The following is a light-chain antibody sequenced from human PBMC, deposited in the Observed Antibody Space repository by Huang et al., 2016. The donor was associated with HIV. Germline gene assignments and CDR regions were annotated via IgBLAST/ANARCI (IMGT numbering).Light chain of an antibody. CDR1: QSISNH. Sequence: DIQMTQSPPFLSASVGDRVSITCRTSQSISNHLNWYQQKPGTAPKPLIYAASSLQSGVPSRFSGSGSGTEFTLTISSLQPEDLATYYCQQSYSTLRAWTFGQGTKVEIK. J-gene: IGKJ1*01. CDR2: AAS. CDR3: QQSYSTLRAWT. V-gene: IGKV1-39*01.